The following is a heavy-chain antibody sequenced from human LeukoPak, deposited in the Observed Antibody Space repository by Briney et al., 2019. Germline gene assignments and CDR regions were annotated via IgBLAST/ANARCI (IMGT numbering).Heavy chain of an antibody. J-gene: IGHJ5*02. Sequence: PSETLSLTCTVSGGSISSYYWSWIRQPPGKGLEWIGYIYYSGSTNYNPSLKSRVTMSVDTSKNQFSLKLSSVTAADTAVYYCARGDYEGWFDPWGQGTLVTVSS. D-gene: IGHD4-17*01. CDR2: IYYSGST. CDR1: GGSISSYY. V-gene: IGHV4-59*13. CDR3: ARGDYEGWFDP.